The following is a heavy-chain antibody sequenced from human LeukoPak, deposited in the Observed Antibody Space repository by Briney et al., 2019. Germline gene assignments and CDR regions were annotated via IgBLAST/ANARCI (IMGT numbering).Heavy chain of an antibody. Sequence: PSETLSLTCTVSGGSISSYYWSWIRQPPGKGLEWIGYIYYSGSTNYNPSLRSRVTISVDTSKNQFSLKLSSVTAADTAVYYCARERGYGDYAYHGRWFDSWGQGTLVTVSS. CDR1: GGSISSYY. V-gene: IGHV4-59*01. D-gene: IGHD4-17*01. CDR2: IYYSGST. J-gene: IGHJ5*01. CDR3: ARERGYGDYAYHGRWFDS.